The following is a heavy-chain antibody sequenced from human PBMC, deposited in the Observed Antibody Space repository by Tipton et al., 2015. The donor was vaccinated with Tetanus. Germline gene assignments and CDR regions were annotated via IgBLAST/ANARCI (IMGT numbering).Heavy chain of an antibody. D-gene: IGHD5-24*01. CDR1: GFTFSSYW. V-gene: IGHV3-74*01. CDR3: ASHQMATIR. CDR2: INSDGSST. J-gene: IGHJ4*02. Sequence: SLKLSYAASGFTFSSYWMHWVRPAPGKGLVWVSRINSDGSSTSYADSVKGRFTISRDNAKNTLYLQMNSLRAEDTAVYYCASHQMATIRWGQGTLVTVSS.